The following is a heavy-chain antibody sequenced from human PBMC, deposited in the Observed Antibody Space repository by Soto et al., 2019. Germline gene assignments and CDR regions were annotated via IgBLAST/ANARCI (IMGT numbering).Heavy chain of an antibody. CDR2: ISYDGSNK. Sequence: QVQLVESGGGVVQPGRSLRLSCAASGFTFSSYGMHWVRQAPGKGLEWVAVISYDGSNKYYADSVKGRFTISRDNSKNTLYLQMNSLGAEDAAVYYCAKDAGAGGATFDYWGQGTLVTVSS. D-gene: IGHD6-13*01. CDR3: AKDAGAGGATFDY. J-gene: IGHJ4*02. V-gene: IGHV3-30*18. CDR1: GFTFSSYG.